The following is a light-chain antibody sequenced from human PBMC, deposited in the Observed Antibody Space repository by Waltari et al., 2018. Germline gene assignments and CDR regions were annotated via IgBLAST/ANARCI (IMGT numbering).Light chain of an antibody. CDR1: QSIGRW. CDR2: EAS. V-gene: IGKV1-5*03. J-gene: IGKJ1*01. Sequence: EIQMTQSPAALSASVGDRVIVTCRASQSIGRWLAWYQQKTGKAPRLLIFEASNLETGVPSRFSGSGSGTEFTLTISSLQPDDFATYFCQQYNDYLGTFGQGTRVDIK. CDR3: QQYNDYLGT.